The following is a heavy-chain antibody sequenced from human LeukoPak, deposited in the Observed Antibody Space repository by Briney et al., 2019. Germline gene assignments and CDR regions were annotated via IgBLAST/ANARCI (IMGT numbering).Heavy chain of an antibody. CDR3: ARYPQDTAMVTGWFDP. J-gene: IGHJ5*02. CDR2: INHSGST. D-gene: IGHD5-18*01. CDR1: GGSFSGYY. V-gene: IGHV4-34*01. Sequence: SETLSLTCAVYGGSFSGYYWSWIRQPPGKGLEWIGEINHSGSTNYNPSLKSRVTISVDTSKNQFSLKLSSVTAADTAVFYCARYPQDTAMVTGWFDPWGQGTLVTVSS.